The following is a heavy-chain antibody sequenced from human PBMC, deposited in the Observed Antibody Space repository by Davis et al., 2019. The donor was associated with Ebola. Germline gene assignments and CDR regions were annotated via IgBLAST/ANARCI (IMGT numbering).Heavy chain of an antibody. J-gene: IGHJ4*02. Sequence: ASVKVSCKASGYTFTSYGISWVRQAPGQGLEWMGIINPSGGSTSYAQKFQGRVTMTRDTSTSTVYMELSSLRSEDTAVYYCARYSSGWYGGFDYWGQGTLVTVSS. V-gene: IGHV1-46*01. D-gene: IGHD6-19*01. CDR1: GYTFTSYG. CDR2: INPSGGST. CDR3: ARYSSGWYGGFDY.